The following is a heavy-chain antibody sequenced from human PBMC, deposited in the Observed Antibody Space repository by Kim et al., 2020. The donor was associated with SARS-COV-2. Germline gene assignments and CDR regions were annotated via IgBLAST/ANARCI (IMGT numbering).Heavy chain of an antibody. CDR1: GFTFSSYA. D-gene: IGHD1-26*01. CDR3: ASPDSGSYLSWFDP. Sequence: GWSLRLSCAASGFTFSSYAMHWVRQAPGKGLEWVAVISYDGSNKYYADSVKGRFTISRDNSKNTLYLQMNSLRAEDTAVYYCASPDSGSYLSWFDPWGQGTLVTVSS. J-gene: IGHJ5*02. V-gene: IGHV3-30-3*01. CDR2: ISYDGSNK.